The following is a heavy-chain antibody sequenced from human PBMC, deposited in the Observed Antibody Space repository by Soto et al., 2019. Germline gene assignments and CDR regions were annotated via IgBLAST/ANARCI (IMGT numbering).Heavy chain of an antibody. Sequence: QLQLQESGPGLVKPSETLSLTCTVSGGSISSSSYYWGWIRQPPGKGLEWIGSIYYSGSTYYNPCLKSRLAISGDTSKHHFSLKLSSVTAADTAVYYCARHTPAISISDHWGQGTLVTVSS. J-gene: IGHJ4*02. CDR1: GGSISSSSYY. CDR3: ARHTPAISISDH. CDR2: IYYSGST. D-gene: IGHD2-15*01. V-gene: IGHV4-39*01.